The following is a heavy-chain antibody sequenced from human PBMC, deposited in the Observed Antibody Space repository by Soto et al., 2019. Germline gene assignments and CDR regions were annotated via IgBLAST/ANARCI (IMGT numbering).Heavy chain of an antibody. D-gene: IGHD6-13*01. J-gene: IGHJ6*02. CDR1: GGTFSSYA. CDR2: IIPIFGTA. Sequence: ASVKVSCKASGGTFSSYAISWVRQAPGQGLEWMGGIIPIFGTANYAQKFQGRVTITADESTSTAYMELSSLRSEDTAVYYCARGRQPIAPGDGMDVWGQGTTVTVSS. V-gene: IGHV1-69*13. CDR3: ARGRQPIAPGDGMDV.